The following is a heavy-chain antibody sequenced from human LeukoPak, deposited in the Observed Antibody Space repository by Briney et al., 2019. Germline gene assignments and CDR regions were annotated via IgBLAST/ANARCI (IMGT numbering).Heavy chain of an antibody. D-gene: IGHD3-22*01. J-gene: IGHJ4*02. V-gene: IGHV1-18*01. CDR1: GYTFTSYG. CDR2: ISAYNGNT. CDR3: ARVNRYYDSSGYSDY. Sequence: GASVKVSCKASGYTFTSYGISWVRQAPGQGLEWMGWISAYNGNTNYAQKFQGRVTITADKSTSTAYMELSSLRSEDTAVYYCARVNRYYDSSGYSDYWGQGTLVTVSS.